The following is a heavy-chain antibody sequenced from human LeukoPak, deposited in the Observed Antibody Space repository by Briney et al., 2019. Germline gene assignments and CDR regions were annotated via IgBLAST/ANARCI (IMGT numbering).Heavy chain of an antibody. CDR1: GFTFSSYS. CDR2: ISSSSSYI. J-gene: IGHJ4*02. CDR3: ARDFKTTYYYDSSGYYYAYFDY. Sequence: GGSLRLSCAASGFTFSSYSMNWVRQAPGKGLEWVSSISSSSSYIYYADSVKGRFTISRDNAKNSLYLQTNSLRAEDTAVYYCARDFKTTYYYDSSGYYYAYFDYWGQGTLVTVSS. V-gene: IGHV3-21*01. D-gene: IGHD3-22*01.